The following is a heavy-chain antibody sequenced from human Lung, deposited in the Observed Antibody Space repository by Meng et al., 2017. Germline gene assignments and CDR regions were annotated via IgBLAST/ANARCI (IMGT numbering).Heavy chain of an antibody. Sequence: VHAPHGGAGLLKASGTLSLTCVSSGGSFRGYYWSWIRQPPGKGLEWIGEINHSGSTNYNPSLESRATISVDTSQNNLSLKLSSVTAADSAVYYCARGPTTMAHDFDYWGQGTLVTVSS. CDR1: GGSFRGYY. V-gene: IGHV4-34*01. CDR3: ARGPTTMAHDFDY. D-gene: IGHD4-11*01. J-gene: IGHJ4*02. CDR2: INHSGST.